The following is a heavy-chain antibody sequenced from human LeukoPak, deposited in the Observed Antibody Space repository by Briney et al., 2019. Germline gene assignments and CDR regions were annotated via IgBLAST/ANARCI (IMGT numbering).Heavy chain of an antibody. Sequence: PGGSLRLSXAASGFTFSSYEMNWVRQAPGKGLEWVSYINDGGITIYYADSVKGRFTISRDNAKNSLYLQMNSLRAEDTAIYYCARDLRVVTAIPCLDYWGQGTLVTVSS. CDR2: INDGGITI. J-gene: IGHJ4*02. V-gene: IGHV3-48*03. CDR3: ARDLRVVTAIPCLDY. CDR1: GFTFSSYE. D-gene: IGHD2-21*02.